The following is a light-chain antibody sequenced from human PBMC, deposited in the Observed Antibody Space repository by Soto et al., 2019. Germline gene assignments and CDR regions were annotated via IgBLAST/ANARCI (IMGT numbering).Light chain of an antibody. J-gene: IGKJ1*01. CDR3: QQTDDNPRT. CDR1: QNINTY. CDR2: AAT. Sequence: DIPVTQSPSSLSASVGDRITITCRTSQNINTYLNWYQQNPGKVPKLLISAATNLQSGVPSRFSGSGSGTEFSLTITSLQADDFATYYCQQTDDNPRTFGQGTKV. V-gene: IGKV1-39*01.